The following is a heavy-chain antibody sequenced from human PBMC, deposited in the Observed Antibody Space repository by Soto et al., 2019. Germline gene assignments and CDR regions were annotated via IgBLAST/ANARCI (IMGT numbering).Heavy chain of an antibody. J-gene: IGHJ3*02. CDR2: IYYSGST. CDR1: SRSISSSRDC. CDR3: ARRGMAITIFGLRDLHSFDT. D-gene: IGHD3-10*02. V-gene: IGHV4-39*01. Sequence: SENLCLTCSVSSRSISSSRDCWGWLRKHPGKGLEWIGSIYYSGSTYYNSSLKSRVTISVDTSKNQFSLKLSSVTAADTAVYYCARRGMAITIFGLRDLHSFDTRGSGKMV.